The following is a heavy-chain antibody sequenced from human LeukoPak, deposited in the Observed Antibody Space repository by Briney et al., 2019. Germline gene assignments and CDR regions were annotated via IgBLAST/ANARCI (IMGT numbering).Heavy chain of an antibody. V-gene: IGHV1-18*03. J-gene: IGHJ4*02. CDR3: AATRMDY. CDR1: GYTFTNYG. D-gene: IGHD2-8*01. Sequence: EASVKVSCKASGYTFTNYGISWVRQAPGQGLEWMGWISAYNGNTNYAQKLQGRVTMTTDTSTNTAYMELRSLRCDDIAVYYCAATRMDYWGQGTLVTVSS. CDR2: ISAYNGNT.